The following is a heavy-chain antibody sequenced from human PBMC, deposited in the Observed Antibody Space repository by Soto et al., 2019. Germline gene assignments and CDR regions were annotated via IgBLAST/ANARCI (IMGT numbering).Heavy chain of an antibody. CDR2: INPNSGGT. J-gene: IGHJ4*02. V-gene: IGHV1-2*02. CDR3: AGTRIGGSSLYYFDS. Sequence: QVQLVQSGAEVKKPGASVKVSCKASGYTFTGYYMHWVRQAPGQGLEWMGWINPNSGGTNYAQKFQARVTMTRDPSISTAHMALSRLRSDDTAVYYCAGTRIGGSSLYYFDSWGQGTLVTVSS. CDR1: GYTFTGYY. D-gene: IGHD2-15*01.